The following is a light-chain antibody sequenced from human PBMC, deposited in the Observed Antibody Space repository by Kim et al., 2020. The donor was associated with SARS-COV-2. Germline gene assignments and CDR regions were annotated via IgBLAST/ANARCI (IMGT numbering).Light chain of an antibody. CDR2: TNT. V-gene: IGLV1-40*01. Sequence: QSVLTQPPSVSGAPGQRVTISWTGGSSNIGAGSDVHWYQQLPGTAPKLLISTNTNRPSGVPDRFSGSKSGTSASLAITGLQAEDEADYYCQSYDNSLNIMVFGGGTQLTVL. CDR3: QSYDNSLNIMV. CDR1: SSNIGAGSD. J-gene: IGLJ2*01.